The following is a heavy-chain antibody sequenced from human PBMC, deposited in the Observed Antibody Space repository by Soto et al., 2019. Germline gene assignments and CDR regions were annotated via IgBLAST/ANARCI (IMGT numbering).Heavy chain of an antibody. D-gene: IGHD6-19*01. V-gene: IGHV3-23*01. Sequence: EVQLLESGGGLVQPGGSLRLSCAASGFAFSSYAMSWVRQAPGKGLEWVSAISGSGGSTYYADSVKGRFTISRDNSKNTLYLQMNSLRAEDTAVYYCAKGLYSSGWYFDYWGQGTLVTVSS. CDR2: ISGSGGST. CDR3: AKGLYSSGWYFDY. J-gene: IGHJ4*02. CDR1: GFAFSSYA.